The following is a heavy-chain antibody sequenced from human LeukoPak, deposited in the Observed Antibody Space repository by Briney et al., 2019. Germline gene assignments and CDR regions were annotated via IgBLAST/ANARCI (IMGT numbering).Heavy chain of an antibody. CDR3: ARDNDYGSGSY. CDR1: GYTFTGYY. Sequence: GASVKVSCKASGYTFTGYYMHWVRQAPGQGLEWMGWINPNSGGTNYAQKFQGRVTMTRDTSISTAYMELRSLRSDDTAVYYCARDNDYGSGSYWGQGTLVTVSS. D-gene: IGHD3-10*01. CDR2: INPNSGGT. J-gene: IGHJ4*02. V-gene: IGHV1-2*02.